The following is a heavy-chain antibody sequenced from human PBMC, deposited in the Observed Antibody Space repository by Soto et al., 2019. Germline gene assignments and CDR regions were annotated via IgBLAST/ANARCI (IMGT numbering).Heavy chain of an antibody. D-gene: IGHD4-17*01. CDR2: ILYDGSSK. J-gene: IGHJ6*02. CDR1: GFTFSSYA. Sequence: QVQLVESGGGVVQPGRSLRLSCAASGFTFSSYAMHWVRQAPGKGLEWVAFILYDGSSKYYADSVKGRFTISRDNSKNXLFLQMNSLRAEDTDVYYCARDRTVTTDYYYGVDVWGQGTTVTVSS. V-gene: IGHV3-30-3*01. CDR3: ARDRTVTTDYYYGVDV.